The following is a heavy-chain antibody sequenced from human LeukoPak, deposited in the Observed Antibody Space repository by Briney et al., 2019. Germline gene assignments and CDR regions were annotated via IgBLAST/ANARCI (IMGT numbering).Heavy chain of an antibody. CDR1: GFTFSSYS. CDR3: ARAGYSMDTEYFQH. J-gene: IGHJ1*01. V-gene: IGHV3-48*04. D-gene: IGHD5-18*01. Sequence: PGGSLRLSCAASGFTFSSYSMNWVRQAPGKGLEWVSYISNSGTAIYYADSVKGRFSISRDNAKNSLYLQMNSLRAEDTAVYYCARAGYSMDTEYFQHWGQGTLVTVSS. CDR2: ISNSGTAI.